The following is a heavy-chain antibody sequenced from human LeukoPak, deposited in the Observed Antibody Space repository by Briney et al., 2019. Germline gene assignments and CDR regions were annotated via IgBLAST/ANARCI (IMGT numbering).Heavy chain of an antibody. J-gene: IGHJ4*02. CDR3: AREGFSIDY. D-gene: IGHD3-3*01. CDR2: ISYDGSNK. Sequence: EWVAVISYDGSNKYYADSVKGRFTISRDNSKNTLYLQMNSLRAEDTAVYYCAREGFSIDYWGQGTLVTVSS. V-gene: IGHV3-30-3*01.